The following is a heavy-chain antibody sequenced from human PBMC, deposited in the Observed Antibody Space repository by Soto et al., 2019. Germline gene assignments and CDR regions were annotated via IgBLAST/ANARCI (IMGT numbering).Heavy chain of an antibody. J-gene: IGHJ6*02. Sequence: QVQLVQSGAEVKKPWASVKVSCKASGYTCTRYGISWVRPAPGQGLEWMGWISAYNGNTNYAQKLQGRVTMTTDTSTSTAYMELRSLRSDDTAVDYCARAQLARGYYYGMDVWGQGTTVTVSS. CDR3: ARAQLARGYYYGMDV. CDR1: GYTCTRYG. V-gene: IGHV1-18*01. D-gene: IGHD3-10*01. CDR2: ISAYNGNT.